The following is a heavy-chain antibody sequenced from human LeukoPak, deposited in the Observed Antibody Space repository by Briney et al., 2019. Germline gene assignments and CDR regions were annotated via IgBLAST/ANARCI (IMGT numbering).Heavy chain of an antibody. CDR2: ISYDGINK. Sequence: TGRSRRLSCAASGLTFRTYGMHWVRQSPGKGLDWVAVISYDGINKYYADTVKGRFTISKDNSKNTLYLQMTSLRAEDTAVYYCAKPDTETDIVVVVAAPPPFDYWGQGTLVTVSS. D-gene: IGHD2-15*01. J-gene: IGHJ4*02. V-gene: IGHV3-30*18. CDR1: GLTFRTYG. CDR3: AKPDTETDIVVVVAAPPPFDY.